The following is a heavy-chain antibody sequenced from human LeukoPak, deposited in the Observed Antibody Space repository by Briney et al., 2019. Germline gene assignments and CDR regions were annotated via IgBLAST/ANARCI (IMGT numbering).Heavy chain of an antibody. D-gene: IGHD1-1*01. Sequence: GGSLRLSCAASGFTFSRYAMTWVRQAPGKGLEWVSVISGSGGTTDYADSVKGRFTISRDSSKNTLYLQMKSLRAEDTAVYYCAKELERTLLEYRGQGTLVTVSS. J-gene: IGHJ4*02. CDR3: AKELERTLLEY. CDR1: GFTFSRYA. CDR2: ISGSGGTT. V-gene: IGHV3-23*01.